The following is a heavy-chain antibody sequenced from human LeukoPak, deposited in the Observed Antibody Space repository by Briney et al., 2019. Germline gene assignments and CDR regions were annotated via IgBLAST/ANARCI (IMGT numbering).Heavy chain of an antibody. J-gene: IGHJ3*02. V-gene: IGHV4-31*03. CDR1: GCSLSSGGYY. CDR2: MFYSGYT. D-gene: IGHD3-3*01. CDR3: ARALRPGDAFDI. Sequence: SQTLSLTCTVSGCSLSSGGYYWNWTLDHPWKGLEWIGYMFYSGYTYDNPSLQSRVTISVDTSKNQFYMKLSSVTAADPGVYYCARALRPGDAFDIWGQGTMVTVHS.